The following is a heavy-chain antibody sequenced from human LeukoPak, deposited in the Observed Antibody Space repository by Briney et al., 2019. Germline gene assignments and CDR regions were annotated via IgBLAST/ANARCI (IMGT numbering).Heavy chain of an antibody. V-gene: IGHV4-59*08. CDR1: GGSMNNHY. Sequence: SETLSLTCTVSGGSMNNHYWNWIRQPPGKGLEWIGYGYYSGSTNYNPPLKSRVNISVDTSKNQFSLKLSSVTAADTAVYYCARLGSVAIPFDYWGQGTLVTVSS. CDR2: GYYSGST. J-gene: IGHJ4*02. CDR3: ARLGSVAIPFDY. D-gene: IGHD2-21*01.